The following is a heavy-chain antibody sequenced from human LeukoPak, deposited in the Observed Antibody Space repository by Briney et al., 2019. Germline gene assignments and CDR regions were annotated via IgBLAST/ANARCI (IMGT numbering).Heavy chain of an antibody. D-gene: IGHD1-26*01. CDR2: ISSSSTTL. V-gene: IGHV3-48*01. Sequence: GGSLRLSCAASGFTFRSYSMNWVRQAPGKGLEWISYISSSSTTLYYADSVKGRFTISRDNAKNSLYLQMNSLRAEDTAVYYCARGHGTSDYWGQGTLVTASS. CDR3: ARGHGTSDY. CDR1: GFTFRSYS. J-gene: IGHJ4*02.